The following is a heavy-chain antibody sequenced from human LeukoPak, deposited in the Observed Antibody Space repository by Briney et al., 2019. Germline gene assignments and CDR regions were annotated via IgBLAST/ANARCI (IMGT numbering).Heavy chain of an antibody. CDR1: GGSISSGGYS. CDR3: ARGHLRYSSSYFFDY. J-gene: IGHJ4*02. Sequence: PSQTLSLTCAVSGGSISSGGYSWSWIRQPPGKGLEWIGYIYYSGSTNYNPSLNSRVTISVDTSKNQFSLNLRSVTAADTAVYYCARGHLRYSSSYFFDYWGQGMLVTVSS. CDR2: IYYSGST. D-gene: IGHD6-6*01. V-gene: IGHV4-30-4*07.